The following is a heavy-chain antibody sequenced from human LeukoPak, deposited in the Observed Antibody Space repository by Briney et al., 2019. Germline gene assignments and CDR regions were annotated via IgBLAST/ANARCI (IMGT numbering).Heavy chain of an antibody. J-gene: IGHJ4*02. CDR2: ISSSSSYI. D-gene: IGHD3-22*01. V-gene: IGHV3-21*01. Sequence: GGSLRLSCAASGFTFSSYSMNSVRQAPGKGLEWVSSISSSSSYIHYADSVKGRFIISRDNAKNSLYLQMSSLRAEDTAVYYYARGPWEYDSSGYFYDYWGRGTLVTVSS. CDR1: GFTFSSYS. CDR3: ARGPWEYDSSGYFYDY.